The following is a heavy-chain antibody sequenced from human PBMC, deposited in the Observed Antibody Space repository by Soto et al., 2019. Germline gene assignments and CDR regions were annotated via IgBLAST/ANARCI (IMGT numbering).Heavy chain of an antibody. CDR1: GFTFSSYA. CDR3: ARNPIAVAGTRYDYFDY. CDR2: ISYDGSNK. Sequence: PGGSLRLSCAASGFTFSSYAMHWVRQAPGKGLEWVAVISYDGSNKYYADSVKGRFTISRDNSKNTLYLQMNSLRAEDTAVYYCARNPIAVAGTRYDYFDYWGQGTLVTSPQ. J-gene: IGHJ4*02. V-gene: IGHV3-30-3*01. D-gene: IGHD6-19*01.